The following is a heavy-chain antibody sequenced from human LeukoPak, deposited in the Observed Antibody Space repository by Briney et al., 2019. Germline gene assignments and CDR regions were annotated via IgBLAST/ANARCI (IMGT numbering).Heavy chain of an antibody. CDR3: ARDRHNWNSNMFDY. V-gene: IGHV1-2*02. CDR1: GYSFTDYY. D-gene: IGHD1-20*01. Sequence: ASVKVSCKASGYSFTDYYIHWVRQAPGQGPEWMGWINPNTGGAHYAQKFQGSVTMTRDTSISTAYMEVSRLRSDDTAVFYCARDRHNWNSNMFDYWGQGTLVTVSS. CDR2: INPNTGGA. J-gene: IGHJ4*02.